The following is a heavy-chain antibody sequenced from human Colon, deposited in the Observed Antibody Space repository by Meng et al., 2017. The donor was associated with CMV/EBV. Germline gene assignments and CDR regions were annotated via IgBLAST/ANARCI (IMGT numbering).Heavy chain of an antibody. J-gene: IGHJ4*02. V-gene: IGHV3-23*01. Sequence: GESLKISCVTSGFSFKNHAMNWVRHIPGKGLEWVSSISGSGDNAYYPESVKGRLTISRDNSKNTLYLQMNSLRVEDTAVYYCTKGVQYDASGYMDFWGQGTLVTVSS. CDR2: ISGSGDNA. CDR1: GFSFKNHA. CDR3: TKGVQYDASGYMDF. D-gene: IGHD6-25*01.